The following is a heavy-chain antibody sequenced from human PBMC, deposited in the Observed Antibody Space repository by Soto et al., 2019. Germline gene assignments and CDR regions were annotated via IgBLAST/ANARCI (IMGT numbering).Heavy chain of an antibody. D-gene: IGHD4-4*01. CDR1: GGSISSYY. CDR3: ARSGGLQHIDY. J-gene: IGHJ4*02. V-gene: IGHV4-59*04. Sequence: SETLSLTCTVSGGSISSYYWSWIRQPPGKGLEWIGYSYHSGGADYNPSLKSRVTITVDSSKNQISLNLRSVTAADTAVHYCARSGGLQHIDYWGQGTLVTVSS. CDR2: SYHSGGA.